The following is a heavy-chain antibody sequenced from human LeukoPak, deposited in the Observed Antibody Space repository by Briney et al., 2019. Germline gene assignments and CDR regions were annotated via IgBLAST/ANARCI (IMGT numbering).Heavy chain of an antibody. V-gene: IGHV3-23*01. Sequence: GSLRLSCSASGFTFSSYAISWVRQAPGKGLEWVSAISGSGGSTYYADSVKGRFTISRDNSKNTLYLQMNSLRAEDTAVYYCARENSGSYDFDYWGQGTLVTVSS. J-gene: IGHJ4*02. CDR3: ARENSGSYDFDY. D-gene: IGHD1-26*01. CDR2: ISGSGGST. CDR1: GFTFSSYA.